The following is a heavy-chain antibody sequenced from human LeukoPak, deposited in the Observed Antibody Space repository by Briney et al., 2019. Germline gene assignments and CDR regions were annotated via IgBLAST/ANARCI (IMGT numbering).Heavy chain of an antibody. CDR1: GYTLTELS. D-gene: IGHD3-22*01. Sequence: ASVKVSCKVPGYTLTELSMHWVRQAPGKGLEWMGGFDPEDGETIYAQKFQGRVTMTEDTSTDTAYMELSSLRSEDTAVYYCATEWVPLMYYYDRGPNWGQGTLVTVPS. CDR3: ATEWVPLMYYYDRGPN. J-gene: IGHJ4*02. V-gene: IGHV1-24*01. CDR2: FDPEDGET.